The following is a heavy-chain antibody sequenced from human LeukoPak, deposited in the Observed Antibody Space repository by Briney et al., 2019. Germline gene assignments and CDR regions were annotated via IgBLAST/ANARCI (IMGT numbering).Heavy chain of an antibody. V-gene: IGHV4-31*03. J-gene: IGHJ4*02. CDR1: GGSISSGAYY. CDR2: IYYTGYT. CDR3: ARGGRYCSGGSCYPDFDY. D-gene: IGHD2-15*01. Sequence: PSETLSLTCTVSGGSISSGAYYWSWIRQHPGKGLEWIGYIYYTGYTYYNPSLKSRLTMSVDTSMNQFSLKLRSVTAADTAVYYCARGGRYCSGGSCYPDFDYWGQGTLVTVSS.